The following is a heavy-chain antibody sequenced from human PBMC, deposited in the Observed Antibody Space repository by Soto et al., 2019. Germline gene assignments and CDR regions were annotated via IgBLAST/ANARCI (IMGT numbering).Heavy chain of an antibody. J-gene: IGHJ4*02. CDR2: ISSSGSTI. CDR3: ERGGASVTTPFDY. V-gene: IGHV3-11*01. Sequence: QVQLVESGGGLVKPGGSLRLSCAASGFAFSDPYMSWIRQAPGKGLEWISYISSSGSTIYYADSVKGRFTISRDNAKKSLYLQMDSLTADDTAVYYCERGGASVTTPFDYWGQGTQVTVSS. CDR1: GFAFSDPY. D-gene: IGHD4-17*01.